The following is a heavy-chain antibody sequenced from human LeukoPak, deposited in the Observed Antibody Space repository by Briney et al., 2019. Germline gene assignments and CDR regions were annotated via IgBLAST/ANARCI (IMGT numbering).Heavy chain of an antibody. J-gene: IGHJ4*02. CDR1: GITVRGNY. CDR2: IYSGGST. CDR3: ARVGGDSYGFVFDY. D-gene: IGHD5-18*01. Sequence: GGSLRLSCAAFGITVRGNYMSWVRQAPGKGLEWVSVIYSGGSTYYADPVKGRFTISRDNSKNTLYLQMNSLRAEDTAVYYCARVGGDSYGFVFDYWGQGTLVTVSS. V-gene: IGHV3-66*01.